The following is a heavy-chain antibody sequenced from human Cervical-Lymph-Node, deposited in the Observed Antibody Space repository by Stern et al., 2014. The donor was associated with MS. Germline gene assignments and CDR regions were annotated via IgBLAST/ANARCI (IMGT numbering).Heavy chain of an antibody. CDR3: VRDQGGIADS. D-gene: IGHD6-13*01. J-gene: IGHJ5*01. CDR2: IIPLFGTT. Sequence: QVQLVQSGAEVKKPGSSVKVSCKASGGTFNSIAISWVRQAPGQGLEWLGGIIPLFGTTNYAQKVQGRVTILADESTNTVNMELSSLRSEDTAVYYCVRDQGGIADSWGQGTLVTVSS. V-gene: IGHV1-69*01. CDR1: GGTFNSIA.